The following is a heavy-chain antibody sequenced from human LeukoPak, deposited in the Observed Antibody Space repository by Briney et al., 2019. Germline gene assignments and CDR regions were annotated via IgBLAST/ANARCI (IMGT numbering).Heavy chain of an antibody. CDR3: ARGNGWSGLAGMDV. J-gene: IGHJ6*02. V-gene: IGHV4-34*01. D-gene: IGHD3-3*01. Sequence: SETLCLTCAVYGGSFSIYYWSGIRQPPGKGLEWIEEINHSGSTNYNPSFKSRVTISVDASKNQFSLKLSSVTAADTAVYYCARGNGWSGLAGMDVRGQGTTVTVSS. CDR1: GGSFSIYY. CDR2: INHSGST.